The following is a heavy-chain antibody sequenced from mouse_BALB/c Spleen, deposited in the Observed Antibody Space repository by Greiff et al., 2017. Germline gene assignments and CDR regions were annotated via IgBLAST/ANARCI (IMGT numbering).Heavy chain of an antibody. J-gene: IGHJ4*01. CDR2: IYPGDGDT. CDR1: GYTFNSYW. CDR3: ARDEMDY. V-gene: IGHV1-87*01. Sequence: VQLQQSGAELARPGASVKLSCKASGYTFNSYWMQWVKQRPGQGLEWIGAIYPGDGDTRYTQKFKGKATLTADKSSSTAYMQLSSLASEDSAVYYCARDEMDYWGQGTSVTVSS.